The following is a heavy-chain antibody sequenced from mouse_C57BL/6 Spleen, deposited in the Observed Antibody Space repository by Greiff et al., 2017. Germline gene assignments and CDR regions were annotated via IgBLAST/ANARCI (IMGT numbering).Heavy chain of an antibody. Sequence: EVMLVESGEGLVKPGGSLKLSCAASGFTFSSYAMSWVRQTPEKRLEWVAYISSGGDYIYYADTVKGRFTISRDNARNTLYLQMSRLKSEDTAMYYCTRGRDYYAMDYWGQGTSVTVSS. J-gene: IGHJ4*01. CDR1: GFTFSSYA. CDR2: ISSGGDYI. CDR3: TRGRDYYAMDY. V-gene: IGHV5S21*01.